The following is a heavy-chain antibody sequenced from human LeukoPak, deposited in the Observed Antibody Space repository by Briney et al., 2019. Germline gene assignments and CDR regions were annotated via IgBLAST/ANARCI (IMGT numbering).Heavy chain of an antibody. CDR3: STGLGSSGYRVFDL. CDR2: ISSSSSYI. J-gene: IGHJ3*01. D-gene: IGHD3-22*01. CDR1: GFTFSSYS. Sequence: GGSLRLSCAASGFTFSSYSTNWVRQAPGKGLEWMSSISSSSSYIYYAESVKGRVTISRDNAKNSLYLQMKSLRADDTAVYYRSTGLGSSGYRVFDLWGQRTMVTVSS. V-gene: IGHV3-21*04.